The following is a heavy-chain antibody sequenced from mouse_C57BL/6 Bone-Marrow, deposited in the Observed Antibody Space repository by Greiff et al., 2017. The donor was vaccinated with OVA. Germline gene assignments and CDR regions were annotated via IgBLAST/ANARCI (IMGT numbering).Heavy chain of an antibody. Sequence: EVNLVESGGGLVKPGGSLKLSCAASGFTFSSYTMSWVRQTPEKRLEWVATISGGGGNTYYPDSVKGRFTISRDNATNTLYLQMSSLRSEDTALYYCARNYDYDWYFDVWGTGTTVTVSS. CDR2: ISGGGGNT. CDR1: GFTFSSYT. J-gene: IGHJ1*03. V-gene: IGHV5-9*01. CDR3: ARNYDYDWYFDV. D-gene: IGHD2-4*01.